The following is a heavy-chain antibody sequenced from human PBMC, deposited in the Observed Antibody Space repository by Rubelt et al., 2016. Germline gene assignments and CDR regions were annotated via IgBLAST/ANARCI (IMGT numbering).Heavy chain of an antibody. V-gene: IGHV1-18*01. CDR1: GYTFTSYG. CDR3: ARDLPPFRRYNWNFPLDY. J-gene: IGHJ4*02. Sequence: QVQLVQSGAEVKKPGASVKVSCKASGYTFTSYGISWVRQAPGQGLEWLGGISAYNGNTNYAQKLKGRVTMTTETSTSTAYMELRSLRSDDTAVYYCARDLPPFRRYNWNFPLDYWGQGTLVTVSS. D-gene: IGHD1-7*01. CDR2: ISAYNGNT.